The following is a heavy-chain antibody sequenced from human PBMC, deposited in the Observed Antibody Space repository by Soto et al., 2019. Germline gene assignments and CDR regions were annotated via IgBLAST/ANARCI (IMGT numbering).Heavy chain of an antibody. J-gene: IGHJ5*02. Sequence: QVQLVQSGAEVKKPGSSVKVSCKASGGTFSSYAISWVRQAPGQGLEWMGGIIPIFGTANYAQKFQGRVTITADEATSTADMELSSLRAEDTAVYYCARGAIKYYDGSGSSSIPTYNWFAPWGQGTLDTVSS. CDR1: GGTFSSYA. CDR3: ARGAIKYYDGSGSSSIPTYNWFAP. CDR2: IIPIFGTA. D-gene: IGHD3-10*01. V-gene: IGHV1-69*01.